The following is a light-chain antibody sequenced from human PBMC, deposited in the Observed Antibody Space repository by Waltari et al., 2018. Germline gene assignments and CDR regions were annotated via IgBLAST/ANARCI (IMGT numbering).Light chain of an antibody. CDR3: QHYVRLPAT. CDR2: GAS. V-gene: IGKV3-20*01. CDR1: QVVGRS. J-gene: IGKJ1*01. Sequence: SCRASQVVGRSLAWYQQKPGQAPRLLIYGASNRAAGIPDRFSGSGSGTDFSLTISRLEPEDFVVYYCQHYVRLPATFGQGTKVEIK.